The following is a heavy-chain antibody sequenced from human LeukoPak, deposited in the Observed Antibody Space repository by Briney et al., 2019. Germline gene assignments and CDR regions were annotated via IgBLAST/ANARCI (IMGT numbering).Heavy chain of an antibody. CDR1: GGSISSYY. D-gene: IGHD3-22*01. CDR3: ARALYDSSGNNWFDP. Sequence: SETLSLTCTVSGGSISSYYWSWIRQPPGKGLEWIGYIYYSGSTNYNPSLKSRVTISVDTSKNQFSLKLSSVTAADTAVYYCARALYDSSGNNWFDPWGQGTLVTVPS. V-gene: IGHV4-59*01. CDR2: IYYSGST. J-gene: IGHJ5*02.